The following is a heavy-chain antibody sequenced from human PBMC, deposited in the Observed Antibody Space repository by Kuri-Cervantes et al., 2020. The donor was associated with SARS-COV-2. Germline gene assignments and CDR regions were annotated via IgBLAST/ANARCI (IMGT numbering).Heavy chain of an antibody. CDR2: ISNNDYTI. CDR1: GFTFSNYG. D-gene: IGHD6-19*01. CDR3: ARDQEQWLVRGAGY. V-gene: IGHV3-48*02. J-gene: IGHJ4*02. Sequence: GESLKISCAASGFTFSNYGMNWVRQAPGKGLEWLSYISNNDYTIYYADSVKGRFTISRDKARNSLFLQMNSLRDEDTAVYYCARDQEQWLVRGAGYWGQGTLVTVSS.